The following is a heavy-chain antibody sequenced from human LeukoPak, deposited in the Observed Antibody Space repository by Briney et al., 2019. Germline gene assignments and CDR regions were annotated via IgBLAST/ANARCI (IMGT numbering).Heavy chain of an antibody. J-gene: IGHJ4*02. CDR1: GYTFTSYG. CDR2: ISAYNAYT. V-gene: IGHV1-18*01. Sequence: ASVKVSCKASGYTFTSYGITWVRQAPGQGLEWMGWISAYNAYTYYAQKLQGRVTMTTDTSKRTAYMELRSLRSDDTAVYYCARDVLHRIHYDSSAYYPGSSYWGQGTLVTVSS. D-gene: IGHD3-22*01. CDR3: ARDVLHRIHYDSSAYYPGSSY.